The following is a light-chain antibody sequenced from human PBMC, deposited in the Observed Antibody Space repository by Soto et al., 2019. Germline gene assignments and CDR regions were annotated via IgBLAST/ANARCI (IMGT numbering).Light chain of an antibody. V-gene: IGKV3-15*01. CDR3: QQYNNWPTWT. J-gene: IGKJ1*01. CDR2: AAS. CDR1: QTVSSS. Sequence: EIVLTQSPGTLSLSPVERATLSCRASQTVSSSLLAWYQQKPGQAPRLLIYAASTRATGIPVRFSGSGSGTEFTLTISSLQSEDFAVYYCQQYNNWPTWTFGQGTKVDIK.